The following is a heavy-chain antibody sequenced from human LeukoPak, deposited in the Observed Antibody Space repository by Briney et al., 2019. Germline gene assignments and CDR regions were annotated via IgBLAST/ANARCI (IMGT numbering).Heavy chain of an antibody. D-gene: IGHD4/OR15-4a*01. CDR1: GDSVSSNSVA. J-gene: IGHJ4*02. CDR2: TYYRSKWYN. V-gene: IGHV6-1*01. CDR3: ARWKGAYSDY. Sequence: SQTLSLTCAISGDSVSSNSVAWHWIRQSPSGGLEWLGRTYYRSKWYNDYAVSVKSRITINPDTSKNRFSLQLNSVTPEDTAVYYCARWKGAYSDYWGQGTLVTVSS.